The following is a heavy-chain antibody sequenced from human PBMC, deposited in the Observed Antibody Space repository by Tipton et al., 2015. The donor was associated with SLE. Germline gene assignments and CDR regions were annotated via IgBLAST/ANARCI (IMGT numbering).Heavy chain of an antibody. Sequence: SLRLSCAASGFTFSSHGMHWVRQAPDKGLEWVTFIRYDGSNKYYADSVKGRFTISRDNSKNTLYLQMNSLRDEDTAVYYCAGGTGAYFDHWGQGTLVTVSS. V-gene: IGHV3-30*02. J-gene: IGHJ4*02. D-gene: IGHD3-16*01. CDR1: GFTFSSHG. CDR2: IRYDGSNK. CDR3: AGGTGAYFDH.